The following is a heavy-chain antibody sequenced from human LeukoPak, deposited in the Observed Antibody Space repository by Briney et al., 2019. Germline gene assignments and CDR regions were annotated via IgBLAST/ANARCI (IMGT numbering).Heavy chain of an antibody. Sequence: GGSLRLSCAASGLTLDAYAMHWVRQAPGKGLEWVSLISGDGTITYYADSVKGRFTISRDNSKNSLFLEMNSLRSEDTALYYCAKDTPLFYHYYGIAVWGQGTTVTVSS. CDR1: GLTLDAYA. V-gene: IGHV3-43*02. J-gene: IGHJ6*02. CDR3: AKDTPLFYHYYGIAV. CDR2: ISGDGTIT.